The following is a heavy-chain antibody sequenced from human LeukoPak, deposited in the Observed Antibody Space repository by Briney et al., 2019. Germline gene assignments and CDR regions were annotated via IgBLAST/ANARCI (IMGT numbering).Heavy chain of an antibody. CDR2: ISGSGDTT. CDR3: AKGFYASGSSGTFDI. D-gene: IGHD3-10*01. CDR1: GFTFSSYA. V-gene: IGHV3-23*01. Sequence: PGGSLRLSCAASGFTFSSYAMSWVRQAPGKGLEWVSIISGSGDTTYYADSVKGRLTISRDNSKNTLYLQMNSLRVEDTAVYYCAKGFYASGSSGTFDIWGQGTMVTVSS. J-gene: IGHJ3*02.